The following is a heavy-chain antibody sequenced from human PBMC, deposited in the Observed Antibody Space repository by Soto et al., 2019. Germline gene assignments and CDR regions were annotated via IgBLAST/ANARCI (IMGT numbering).Heavy chain of an antibody. V-gene: IGHV1-2*02. J-gene: IGHJ6*02. CDR2: INPNSGGT. CDR3: AREEGVVSAVEYYYGMDG. CDR1: GYTFTAYY. Sequence: APVKVSCKASGYTFTAYYMHWVRQAPGQGLEWMGWINPNSGGTNYAQKFQGRVTMTRDTSISTAYMELSRLRSDDTAVYYCAREEGVVSAVEYYYGMDGWGQGTTVTVSS. D-gene: IGHD2-15*01.